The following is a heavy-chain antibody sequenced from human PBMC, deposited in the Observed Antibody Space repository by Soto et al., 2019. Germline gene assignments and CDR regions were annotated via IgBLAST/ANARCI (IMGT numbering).Heavy chain of an antibody. V-gene: IGHV3-33*01. CDR1: GFTFSSYG. Sequence: QVQLVESGGGVVQPGRSLRLSCAASGFTFSSYGMHWVRQAPGKGLEWVAVIWYDGSNKYYADSVKGRFTISRDNSKNTLYLQTNSRRAEDTAVYYCERDPTVSATVRLGCWGQGTLVTVS. CDR2: IWYDGSNK. CDR3: ERDPTVSATVRLGC. J-gene: IGHJ4*02. D-gene: IGHD4-17*01.